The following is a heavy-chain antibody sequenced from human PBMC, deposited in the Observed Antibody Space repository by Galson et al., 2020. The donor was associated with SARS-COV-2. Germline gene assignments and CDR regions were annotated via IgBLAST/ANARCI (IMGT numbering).Heavy chain of an antibody. D-gene: IGHD1-26*01. V-gene: IGHV1-8*01. CDR3: ATPIVGGTFDY. CDR2: MNPNSGNS. Sequence: ASVKVSCKASGYTFTSYDINWVRQATGQGLEWMGWMNPNSGNSGCAQKFQGRVTMTRNTSISTAYMELSSLRSEDTAVYYCATPIVGGTFDYWGQGTLVTVSS. CDR1: GYTFTSYD. J-gene: IGHJ4*02.